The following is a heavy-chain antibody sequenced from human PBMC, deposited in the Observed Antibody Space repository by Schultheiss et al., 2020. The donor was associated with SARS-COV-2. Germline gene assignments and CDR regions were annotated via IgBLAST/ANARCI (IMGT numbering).Heavy chain of an antibody. CDR3: ARDLKIAAFGIVPDYYYGMDV. Sequence: GGSLRLSCAASGFTFSSYSMNWVRQAPGKGLEWVSSISSSSSYIYYADSVKGRFTISRDNAKNSLYLQMSGLRGEDTAVYYCARDLKIAAFGIVPDYYYGMDVWGQGTTVTVSS. CDR1: GFTFSSYS. D-gene: IGHD2/OR15-2a*01. CDR2: ISSSSSYI. V-gene: IGHV3-21*01. J-gene: IGHJ6*02.